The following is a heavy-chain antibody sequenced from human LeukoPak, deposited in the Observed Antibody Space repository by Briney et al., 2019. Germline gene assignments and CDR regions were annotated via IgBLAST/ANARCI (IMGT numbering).Heavy chain of an antibody. V-gene: IGHV3-7*03. CDR1: GFTFDAHS. CDR2: VNHDGSVK. D-gene: IGHD5-24*01. Sequence: PGGSLRLSCAASGFTFDAHSMSWVRQSPGKGLEWVANVNHDGSVKYYVGSVKGRFTISRDNSKNSLYLQMNGLRTEDTAFYYCAKGLHGVSFSFDYWGRGTLVTVSS. CDR3: AKGLHGVSFSFDY. J-gene: IGHJ4*02.